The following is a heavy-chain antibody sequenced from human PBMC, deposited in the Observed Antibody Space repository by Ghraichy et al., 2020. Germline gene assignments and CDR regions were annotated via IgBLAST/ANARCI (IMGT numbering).Heavy chain of an antibody. CDR1: GGSFSGYY. J-gene: IGHJ3*02. CDR3: ARLRSSWTRDAFDI. D-gene: IGHD6-13*01. CDR2: INHSGST. V-gene: IGHV4-34*01. Sequence: SETLSLTCAVYGGSFSGYYWSWIRQPPGKGLEWIGEINHSGSTNYNPSLKSRVTISVDTSKNQFSLKLSSVTAADTAVYYCARLRSSWTRDAFDIWGQGTMVTVSS.